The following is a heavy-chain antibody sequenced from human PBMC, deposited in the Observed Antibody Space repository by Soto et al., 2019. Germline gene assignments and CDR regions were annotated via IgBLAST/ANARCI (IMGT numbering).Heavy chain of an antibody. V-gene: IGHV3-23*01. CDR1: GFTFSSYA. J-gene: IGHJ5*02. CDR3: TTRGCGNSGYWFDP. CDR2: ISGSGGST. Sequence: GGSLRLSCAASGFTFSSYAMSWVRQAPGKGLEWVSAISGSGGSTYYADSVKGRFTISRDNSKNTLYLQMNSLRAEDSAVYCCTTRGCGNSGYWFDPWGQGTLVTVSS. D-gene: IGHD6-25*01.